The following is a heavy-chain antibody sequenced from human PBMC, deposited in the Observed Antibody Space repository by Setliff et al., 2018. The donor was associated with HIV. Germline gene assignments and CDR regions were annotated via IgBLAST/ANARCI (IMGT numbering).Heavy chain of an antibody. J-gene: IGHJ3*02. D-gene: IGHD3-10*01. V-gene: IGHV3-15*01. Sequence: GGSLRLSCAASGFTFSNAWMSWARQAPGEGLEWVGRVKSQASGGTTDYGAPVKGRFTISRDDSKNTLYLQMDSLKTEDTAVYYCTRGHPDGDAFDIWGQGTMVTVSS. CDR3: TRGHPDGDAFDI. CDR1: GFTFSNAW. CDR2: VKSQASGGTT.